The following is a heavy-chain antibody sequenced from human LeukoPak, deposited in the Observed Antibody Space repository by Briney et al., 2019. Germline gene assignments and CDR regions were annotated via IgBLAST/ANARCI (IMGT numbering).Heavy chain of an antibody. V-gene: IGHV3-9*01. CDR1: GFTFSSYA. Sequence: PGGSLRLSCAASGFTFSSYAMHWVRQAPGKGLEWVSGISWNSGSIGYADSVKGRFTISRDNAKNSLYLQMNSLRAEDTALYYCAKGPQRWLQYGVDYWGQGTLVTVSS. D-gene: IGHD5-24*01. J-gene: IGHJ4*02. CDR2: ISWNSGSI. CDR3: AKGPQRWLQYGVDY.